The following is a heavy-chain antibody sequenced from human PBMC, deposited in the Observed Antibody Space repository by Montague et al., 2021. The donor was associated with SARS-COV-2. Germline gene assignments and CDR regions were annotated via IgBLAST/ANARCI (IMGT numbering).Heavy chain of an antibody. Sequence: SLRLSCAASGFTFSNYWMNWARQAPGKGLEWVASIKPDGSGQNYVDSVKGRFTISRDNAKKSLYLQMNSLRVDDTAVYYCVRSLFSSGSFWGQGTLVTVSS. J-gene: IGHJ4*02. CDR2: IKPDGSGQ. CDR3: VRSLFSSGSF. CDR1: GFTFSNYW. D-gene: IGHD3-10*01. V-gene: IGHV3-7*01.